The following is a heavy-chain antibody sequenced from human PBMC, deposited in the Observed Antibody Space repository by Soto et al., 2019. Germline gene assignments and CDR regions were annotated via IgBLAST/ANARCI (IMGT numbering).Heavy chain of an antibody. CDR2: ISWNSDTI. Sequence: PGGSLRLSCAASGFTFSSYSMNWVRQAPGKGLEWVSGISWNSDTIGYADSVKGRFTISRDNAKNSLYLQMNSLRAEDTALYFCAKDSQFYYMDVWGQGTTVTVSS. CDR1: GFTFSSYS. V-gene: IGHV3-9*01. J-gene: IGHJ6*03. D-gene: IGHD6-19*01. CDR3: AKDSQFYYMDV.